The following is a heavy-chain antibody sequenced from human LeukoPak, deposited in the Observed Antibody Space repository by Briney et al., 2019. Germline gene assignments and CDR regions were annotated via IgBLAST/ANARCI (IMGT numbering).Heavy chain of an antibody. V-gene: IGHV4-59*08. CDR1: GDSISSYY. J-gene: IGHJ2*01. Sequence: SETLSLTCTVSGDSISSYYWSWIRQPPGKGLEWIGYIYYSGSTNYNPSLKSRVTISVDTSKNQFSLKLSSVTAADTAVYYCARHGHDRYDFWSDQYWYFDLWGRGTLVTVSS. CDR2: IYYSGST. CDR3: ARHGHDRYDFWSDQYWYFDL. D-gene: IGHD3-3*01.